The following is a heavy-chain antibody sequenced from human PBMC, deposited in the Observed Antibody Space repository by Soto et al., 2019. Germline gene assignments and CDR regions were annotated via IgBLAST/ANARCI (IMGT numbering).Heavy chain of an antibody. Sequence: QPRSLTCAITGDRVSSNSAAWNWIRQSPSSGLEWLGRTYYKSRWNNAYALSVKSRITINPDTSNNNFSQQLHSVTPTDTDVYYGTGITWFRGMDVWGQGTPVTVSS. CDR2: TYYKSRWNN. CDR1: GDRVSSNSAA. D-gene: IGHD3-10*01. J-gene: IGHJ6*02. V-gene: IGHV6-1*01. CDR3: TGITWFRGMDV.